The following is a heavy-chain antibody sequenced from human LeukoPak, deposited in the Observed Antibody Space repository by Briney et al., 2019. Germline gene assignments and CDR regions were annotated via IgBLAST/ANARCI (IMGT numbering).Heavy chain of an antibody. J-gene: IGHJ4*02. Sequence: GGSLRLSCAASGFTFSSYGMHWVRQAPEKGLEWVSGITWNSFTLGYADSVKGRFTVSRDNAKNSLYLQMNRPRPEDAAVYYCAKAPVTTCRGAFCYPFDYWGLGTLVTVSS. CDR2: ITWNSFTL. V-gene: IGHV3-9*01. CDR1: GFTFSSYG. D-gene: IGHD2-15*01. CDR3: AKAPVTTCRGAFCYPFDY.